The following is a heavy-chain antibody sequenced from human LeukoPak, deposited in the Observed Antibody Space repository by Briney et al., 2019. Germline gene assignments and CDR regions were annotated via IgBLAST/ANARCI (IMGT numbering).Heavy chain of an antibody. V-gene: IGHV1-69*13. D-gene: IGHD3-22*01. Sequence: SVKVSCKASGGTFSSYAISWVRQAPGQGLEWMGGIIPIFGTANYARKFQGRVTITADESTSTAYMELSSLRSEDTAVYYCASRGYYYDSSGYYHDYWGQGTLVTVSS. J-gene: IGHJ4*02. CDR1: GGTFSSYA. CDR2: IIPIFGTA. CDR3: ASRGYYYDSSGYYHDY.